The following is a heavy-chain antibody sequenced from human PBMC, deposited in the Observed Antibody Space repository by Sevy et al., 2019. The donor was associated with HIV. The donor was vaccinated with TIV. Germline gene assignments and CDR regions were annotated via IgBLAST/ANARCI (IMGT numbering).Heavy chain of an antibody. CDR1: GFTFSSYG. J-gene: IGHJ4*02. CDR2: IWFDASNT. Sequence: GGSLRLSCAASGFTFSSYGMHWVRQAPGKGLEWVALIWFDASNTYYADSVKGRFTISRDIAKNTLHLLMNSLRGEDTAVYYCARDLEFYDNGDYGPAFMPDYWGQGTLVTVSS. CDR3: ARDLEFYDNGDYGPAFMPDY. D-gene: IGHD4-17*01. V-gene: IGHV3-33*01.